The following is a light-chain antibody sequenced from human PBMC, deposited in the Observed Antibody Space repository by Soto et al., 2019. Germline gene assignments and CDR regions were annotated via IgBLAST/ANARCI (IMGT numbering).Light chain of an antibody. CDR2: STT. J-gene: IGLJ2*01. Sequence: QAVVTQEPSLTVSPGGTVTLTCASSTGAVTSGHFASWFQQKPGQAPRALIYSTTNRHSWTPARFSGSLLGGKAALTLSGVQPEDEAEYYCTSYTTSTTLHVVFGGGTKLTVL. V-gene: IGLV7-43*01. CDR1: TGAVTSGHF. CDR3: TSYTTSTTLHVV.